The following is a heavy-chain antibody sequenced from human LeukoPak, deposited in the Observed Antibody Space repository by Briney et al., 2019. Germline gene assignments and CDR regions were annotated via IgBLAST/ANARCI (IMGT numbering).Heavy chain of an antibody. J-gene: IGHJ4*02. D-gene: IGHD2-15*01. CDR2: ISSNGGST. V-gene: IGHV3-64*01. CDR3: ARDYCSGGSCYSFDG. Sequence: GGSLRLSCAASGFTFSSYAMHWVRQAPGKGLEYVSAISSNGGSTYYANSVKGRFTISRDNSKNTLYLQMGSLRAENMAVYYCARDYCSGGSCYSFDGWGQGTLVTVSS. CDR1: GFTFSSYA.